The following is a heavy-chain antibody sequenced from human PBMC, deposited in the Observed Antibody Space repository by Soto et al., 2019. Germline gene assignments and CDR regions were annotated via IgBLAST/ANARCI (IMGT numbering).Heavy chain of an antibody. CDR3: AHRGYGDYPGDNWFDP. Sequence: SGPTLVNPTQTLTLTCTFSGFSLKSGGAGVGWIRQSPGKALEWLALIYWNEDKRYSPSLKSRLTITKDTSKNQVVLTMTNMDPVDTATYYCAHRGYGDYPGDNWFDPWGQGTLVTAPQ. D-gene: IGHD4-17*01. CDR2: IYWNEDK. J-gene: IGHJ5*02. CDR1: GFSLKSGGAG. V-gene: IGHV2-5*01.